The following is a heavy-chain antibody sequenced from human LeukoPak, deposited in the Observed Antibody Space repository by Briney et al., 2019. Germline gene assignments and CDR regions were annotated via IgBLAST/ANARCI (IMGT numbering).Heavy chain of an antibody. CDR3: ARGFRSDMDV. D-gene: IGHD3-16*02. V-gene: IGHV3-74*01. CDR1: GFTFSVYW. CDR2: INSDGSTT. Sequence: GGSLRLSCAASGFTFSVYWMHWVRQAPGKGLVWVSRINSDGSTTSHADSVKGRFTVSRDNAKNTLYLQMNSLRAEDTAVYYCARGFRSDMDVWGKGTTVTVSS. J-gene: IGHJ6*03.